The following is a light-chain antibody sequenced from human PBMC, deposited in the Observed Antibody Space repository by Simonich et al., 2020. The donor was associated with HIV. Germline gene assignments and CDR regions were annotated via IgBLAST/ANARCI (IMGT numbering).Light chain of an antibody. Sequence: EIVLTQSPGTLSLSPGERATLSCRASQSVSSSYLAWYQHKPGQAPRLLIYGASSRATCIPDRFSGSGSGTDFTLTISRLEPEDFAVYYCQQYGSSPETFGQGTKVEIK. V-gene: IGKV3-20*01. CDR3: QQYGSSPET. J-gene: IGKJ1*01. CDR1: QSVSSSY. CDR2: GAS.